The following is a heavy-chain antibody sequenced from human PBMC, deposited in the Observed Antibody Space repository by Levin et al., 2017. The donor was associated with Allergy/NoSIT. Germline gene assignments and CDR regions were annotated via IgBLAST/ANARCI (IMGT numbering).Heavy chain of an antibody. V-gene: IGHV3-23*01. J-gene: IGHJ4*02. CDR1: GFSFSSYA. CDR3: ASVYGSGQVSRTERPLGFSFGFDY. Sequence: QPSETLSLTCAASGFSFSSYAMSWVRQAPGKGLEWVSAISGSGTSTYFAVSVKGRFTISRDNSKNTLYLQMNSLRAEDTAVYYCASVYGSGQVSRTERPLGFSFGFDYWGQGTLVTVSS. D-gene: IGHD3-10*01. CDR2: ISGSGTST.